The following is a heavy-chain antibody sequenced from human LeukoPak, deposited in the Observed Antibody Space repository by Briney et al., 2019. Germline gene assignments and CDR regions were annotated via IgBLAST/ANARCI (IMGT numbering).Heavy chain of an antibody. D-gene: IGHD3-10*02. Sequence: GGSLRLSCAASGFTFDDYGMSWVRQAPGKGLEWVSGINWNGGSTGYADSVKGRFTISRDNAKNSLYLQMNSLRAEDAALYYCARDMFGYYMDVWGKGTTVTVSS. J-gene: IGHJ6*03. CDR3: ARDMFGYYMDV. CDR2: INWNGGST. CDR1: GFTFDDYG. V-gene: IGHV3-20*04.